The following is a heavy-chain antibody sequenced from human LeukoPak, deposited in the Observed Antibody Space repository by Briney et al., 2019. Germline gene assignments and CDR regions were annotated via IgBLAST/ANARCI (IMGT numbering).Heavy chain of an antibody. D-gene: IGHD6-13*01. J-gene: IGHJ6*02. CDR3: AKDMRGSSWPYYYYYYGMDV. Sequence: GGSLRLSCAASGFSFSTYRMNWVRQAPGKGLECVSSISGSSSSIYYADSVKGRFTISRDNAKNSLYLQMNSLRAEDTALYYCAKDMRGSSWPYYYYYYGMDVWGQGTTVTVSS. CDR1: GFSFSTYR. V-gene: IGHV3-21*04. CDR2: ISGSSSSI.